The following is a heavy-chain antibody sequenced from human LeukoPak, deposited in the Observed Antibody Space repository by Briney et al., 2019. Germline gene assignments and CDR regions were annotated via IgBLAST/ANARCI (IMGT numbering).Heavy chain of an antibody. CDR3: ARGEEKATITALDS. D-gene: IGHD5-24*01. CDR1: GFTFSNYD. V-gene: IGHV3-21*01. CDR2: ISSSSSYV. Sequence: GGSLRLSCAASGFTFSNYDMHWVRQARGKGLEWVSAISSSSSYVYYADSIKGRFTISRDNAENSLYLQMNSLRAVDTAVYFCARGEEKATITALDSWGQGTLVTVSS. J-gene: IGHJ4*02.